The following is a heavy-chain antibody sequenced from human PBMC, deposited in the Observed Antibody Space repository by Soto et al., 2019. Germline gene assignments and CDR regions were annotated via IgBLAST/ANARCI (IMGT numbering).Heavy chain of an antibody. V-gene: IGHV4-31*03. CDR1: GYSISSGGYY. J-gene: IGHJ6*02. CDR3: ARDGGLYAMDV. CDR2: IYDSGYT. D-gene: IGHD2-8*01. Sequence: QVQLQESGPGLVKPSETLSLTCSVSGYSISSGGYYWGWIRQHPGKGLEWIGYIYDSGYTSYNPSLKSRVSISQDKSQNQFSLRLNSVTAADTAVYYCARDGGLYAMDVWGQGTTVIVSS.